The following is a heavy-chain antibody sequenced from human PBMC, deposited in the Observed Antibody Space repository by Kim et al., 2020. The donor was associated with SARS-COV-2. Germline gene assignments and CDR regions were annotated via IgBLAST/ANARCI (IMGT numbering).Heavy chain of an antibody. CDR1: GFTFSNYA. V-gene: IGHV3-23*01. J-gene: IGHJ4*02. CDR3: ATCRGVAVGGNIRDY. CDR2: IGGSSGST. D-gene: IGHD6-13*01. Sequence: GGSLRLSCAASGFTFSNYAMSWVRQAPGKGLEWVSIIGGSSGSTYYADSVKGRFTISRDNSKNTLYLQMNSLRAEDTAVYYCATCRGVAVGGNIRDYWGQGALVTVSS.